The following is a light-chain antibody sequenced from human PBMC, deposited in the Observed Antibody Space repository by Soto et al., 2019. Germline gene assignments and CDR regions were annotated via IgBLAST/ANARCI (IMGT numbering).Light chain of an antibody. J-gene: IGKJ1*01. V-gene: IGKV1-39*01. CDR2: AAS. CDR3: QRSDTFPQT. Sequence: DIPMTQSPSSLSASVGDRVTITCRASQSVHTYLNWYRQRPGKAPELLIYAASNLQRGVPSRFTGSGSGTEFTLTISGLEPEDFATYYCQRSDTFPQTFGQGTKVDIK. CDR1: QSVHTY.